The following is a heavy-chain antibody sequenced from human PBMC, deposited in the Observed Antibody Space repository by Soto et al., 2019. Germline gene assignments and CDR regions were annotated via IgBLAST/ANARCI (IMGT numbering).Heavy chain of an antibody. CDR2: ISAYNGNT. Sequence: ASVKFSCKASGYTFTSYGISWVRQAPGQGLEWMGWISAYNGNTNYAQKLQGRVTMTTDTSTSTAYMELRSLRSDDTAVYYCARESGSSGWYSLYYYYYYGMDVWGQGTTVTVSS. D-gene: IGHD6-19*01. CDR1: GYTFTSYG. V-gene: IGHV1-18*01. CDR3: ARESGSSGWYSLYYYYYYGMDV. J-gene: IGHJ6*02.